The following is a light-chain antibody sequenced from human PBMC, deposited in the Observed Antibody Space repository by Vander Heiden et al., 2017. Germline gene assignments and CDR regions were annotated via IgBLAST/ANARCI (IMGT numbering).Light chain of an antibody. V-gene: IGLV1-44*01. J-gene: IGLJ2*01. CDR2: SNN. CDR1: SAHIGSNT. Sequence: QSVLTQPPSASGTPGQRVTISCSGSSAHIGSNTVNWYQQLQGTAPKLLIYSNNQRPSGVPDRFSGSKSGTSASLAISGLQSEDEADYYCAAWDDSLNGPVVFGGGTKLTVL. CDR3: AAWDDSLNGPVV.